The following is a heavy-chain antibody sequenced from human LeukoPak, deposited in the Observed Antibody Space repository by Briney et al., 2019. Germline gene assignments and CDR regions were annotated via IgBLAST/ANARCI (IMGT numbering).Heavy chain of an antibody. V-gene: IGHV3-21*01. D-gene: IGHD2-2*01. CDR2: ISSSSSYI. CDR3: ARGYQLLSNNWFDP. J-gene: IGHJ5*02. Sequence: PGGSLRLSCAASGFTFSSYSMNWVHQAPGKGLEWVSSISSSSSYIYYADSVKGRFTISRDNAKNSLYLQMNSLRAEDTAVYYCARGYQLLSNNWFDPWGQGTLVTVSS. CDR1: GFTFSSYS.